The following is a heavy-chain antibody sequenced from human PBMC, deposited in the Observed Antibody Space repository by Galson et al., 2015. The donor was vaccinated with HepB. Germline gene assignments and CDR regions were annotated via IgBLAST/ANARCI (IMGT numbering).Heavy chain of an antibody. CDR1: GYTFTSYA. CDR3: ARTYYYDSSGYFSAPFDY. V-gene: IGHV1-3*01. J-gene: IGHJ4*02. Sequence: SVKVSCKASGYTFTSYAMHWVRQAPGQRLEWMGWINAGNGNTKYSQKFQGRVTITRDTSASTAYMELSSLRSEDTAVYYCARTYYYDSSGYFSAPFDYWGQGTLVTVSS. D-gene: IGHD3-22*01. CDR2: INAGNGNT.